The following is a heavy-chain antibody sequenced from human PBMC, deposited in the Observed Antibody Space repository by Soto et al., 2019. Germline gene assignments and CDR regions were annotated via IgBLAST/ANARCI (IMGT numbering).Heavy chain of an antibody. CDR1: GGSISSSNW. Sequence: LSLTCAVSGGSISSSNWWSWVRQPPGKGLEWIGEIYHSGSTNYNPSLKSRVTISVGKSKNQFSLKLSSVTAADTAVYYCARDLAVAGNWFDPWGQGTLVTVSS. D-gene: IGHD6-19*01. CDR2: IYHSGST. CDR3: ARDLAVAGNWFDP. J-gene: IGHJ5*02. V-gene: IGHV4-4*02.